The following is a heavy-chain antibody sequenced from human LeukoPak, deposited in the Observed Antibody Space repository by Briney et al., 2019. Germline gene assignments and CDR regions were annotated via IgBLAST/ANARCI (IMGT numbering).Heavy chain of an antibody. V-gene: IGHV3-30*18. J-gene: IGHJ4*02. CDR1: GFSFISYG. CDR2: ISDDGRRK. D-gene: IGHD4-17*01. Sequence: GGSLRLSCAASGFSFISYGMHWVRQAPGKGLEWVGVISDDGRRKDYADSVKGRFTISRDNSKDTLYLQMNSLRAEDTAVYYCAKRPSDYGDYVSYFDYWGQGALVTVSS. CDR3: AKRPSDYGDYVSYFDY.